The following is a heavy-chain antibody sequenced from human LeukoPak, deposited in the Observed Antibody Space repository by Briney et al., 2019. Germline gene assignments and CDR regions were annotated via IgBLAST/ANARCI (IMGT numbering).Heavy chain of an antibody. D-gene: IGHD6-19*01. V-gene: IGHV4-38-2*02. Sequence: SETLSLTCTVSGYSISSGYYWGWIRQPPGKGLEWIGSIYHSGSTYYNPSLKSRVTISVDTSKNQFSLKLSSVTAADTAVYYCASPGAVVAGVYYFDYWGQGTLVTVSS. CDR3: ASPGAVVAGVYYFDY. CDR1: GYSISSGYY. CDR2: IYHSGST. J-gene: IGHJ4*02.